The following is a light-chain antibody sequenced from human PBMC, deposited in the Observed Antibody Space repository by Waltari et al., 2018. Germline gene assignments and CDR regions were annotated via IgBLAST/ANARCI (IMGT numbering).Light chain of an antibody. V-gene: IGKV2-24*01. CDR2: EIS. Sequence: VMTQTPLSPPVTPGQPASISCRSSQSLLHGDGHTYLNWYLQRPGQPPKLLMYEISNRFSGVPDRFSGGGAGTDFTLKISRVEAADVGVYYCMQGIQPPRTFGQGTKVEI. CDR1: QSLLHGDGHTY. J-gene: IGKJ2*01. CDR3: MQGIQPPRT.